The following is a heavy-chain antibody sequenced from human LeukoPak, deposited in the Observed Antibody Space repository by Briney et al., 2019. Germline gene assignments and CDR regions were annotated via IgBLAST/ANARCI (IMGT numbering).Heavy chain of an antibody. CDR2: INHSGST. CDR3: ARQLWFGARHRFDP. Sequence: PSETLSLTCAVYGGSFSGYYWSWIRQPPGKGLEWIGEINHSGSTNYNPSLKSRVTISVDTSKNQFSLRLSSVTAADTAVYYCARQLWFGARHRFDPWGQGTLVTVSS. J-gene: IGHJ5*02. CDR1: GGSFSGYY. V-gene: IGHV4-34*01. D-gene: IGHD3-10*01.